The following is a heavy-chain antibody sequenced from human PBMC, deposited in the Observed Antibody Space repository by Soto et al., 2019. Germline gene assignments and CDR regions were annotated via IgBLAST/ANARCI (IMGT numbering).Heavy chain of an antibody. D-gene: IGHD6-13*01. CDR1: GFTFSSYW. Sequence: GGSLRLSCAASGFTFSSYWMSWVRQAPGKGLEWVANIKQDGSEKYYVDSVKGRFTISRDNAKNSLYLQMNSLRAEDTAVYYCARASSSSWYDAFDIWGQGTMVTVSS. V-gene: IGHV3-7*03. CDR2: IKQDGSEK. CDR3: ARASSSSWYDAFDI. J-gene: IGHJ3*02.